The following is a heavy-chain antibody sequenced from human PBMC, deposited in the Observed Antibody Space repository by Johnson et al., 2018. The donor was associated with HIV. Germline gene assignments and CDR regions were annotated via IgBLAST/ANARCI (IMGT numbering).Heavy chain of an antibody. D-gene: IGHD6-13*01. CDR1: GFTFADYG. Sequence: MQLVESGGRVVRPGGSLRLSCAASGFTFADYGMSWVREAPGKGLEWVSGINWNGGSTGYVDSVKGRFTISRDNAKNSLYLQMNSLRAEDTALYYCARVRTAAGFDAFDIWGQGTMVTVSS. V-gene: IGHV3-20*04. CDR3: ARVRTAAGFDAFDI. CDR2: INWNGGST. J-gene: IGHJ3*02.